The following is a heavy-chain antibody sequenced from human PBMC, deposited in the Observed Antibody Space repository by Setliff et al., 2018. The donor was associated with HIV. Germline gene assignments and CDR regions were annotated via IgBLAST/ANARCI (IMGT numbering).Heavy chain of an antibody. CDR3: ARRVVGAIYYFDY. CDR2: MYYSGST. D-gene: IGHD1-26*01. CDR1: GGSISSHY. J-gene: IGHJ4*02. Sequence: SETLSLTCTVSGGSISSHYWSWIRQPPGKGLEWIGYMYYSGSTNYNPSLKSRVTISVDTSKNQFSLKLSSVTAADTAVYYCARRVVGAIYYFDYWGQGTLVTVSS. V-gene: IGHV4-59*08.